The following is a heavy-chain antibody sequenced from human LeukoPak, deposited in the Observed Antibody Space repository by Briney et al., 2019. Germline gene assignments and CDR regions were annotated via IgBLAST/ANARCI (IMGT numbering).Heavy chain of an antibody. CDR3: ARDLAGFGGYSYGMVDY. J-gene: IGHJ4*02. CDR1: GDSVSSNSAT. CDR2: TYYRSNWYN. Sequence: SQTLSLTCAISGDSVSSNSATWNWIRQSPSRGVEWLGRTYYRSNWYNDYAESVKGRITIHPDTSKNQFSLQLNSVTPEDTAVYYCARDLAGFGGYSYGMVDYWGQGTLVTVSS. V-gene: IGHV6-1*01. D-gene: IGHD5-18*01.